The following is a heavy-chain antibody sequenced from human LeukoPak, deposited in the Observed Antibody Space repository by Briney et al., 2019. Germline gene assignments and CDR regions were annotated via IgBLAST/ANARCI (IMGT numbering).Heavy chain of an antibody. CDR1: GFTFSSYE. Sequence: GGSLRLSCAASGFTFSSYEMNWVGQAPGKGLEWVSYISSSGTTIYYADSVKGGFTISRDNAKNSLYLQMNSLRAEDTAVYYCARPDGDYYYGSGSYFHYWGQGTLVTVSS. V-gene: IGHV3-48*03. CDR2: ISSSGTTI. D-gene: IGHD3-10*01. CDR3: ARPDGDYYYGSGSYFHY. J-gene: IGHJ4*02.